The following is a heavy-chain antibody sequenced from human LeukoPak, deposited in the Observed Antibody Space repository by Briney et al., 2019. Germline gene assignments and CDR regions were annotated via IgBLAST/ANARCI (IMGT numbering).Heavy chain of an antibody. V-gene: IGHV1-46*01. D-gene: IGHD6-19*01. CDR3: AREAVAGYYYYYYMDV. Sequence: GASVKVSCKASGYTFTSYYMHWVRQAPGQGLEWMGIINPSGGSTSYAQKFQGRVTMTRDMSTSTVYMELSSLRSEDTAVYYCAREAVAGYYYYYYMDVWGKGTTVTVSS. CDR2: INPSGGST. CDR1: GYTFTSYY. J-gene: IGHJ6*03.